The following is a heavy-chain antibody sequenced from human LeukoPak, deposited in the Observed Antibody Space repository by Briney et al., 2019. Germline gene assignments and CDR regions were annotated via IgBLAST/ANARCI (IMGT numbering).Heavy chain of an antibody. CDR3: ARDRGGILVGNDAFDM. D-gene: IGHD3-10*01. CDR1: GSPLSSYY. V-gene: IGHV4-4*07. J-gene: IGHJ3*02. CDR2: IYFRGGA. Sequence: SSETLSLTCSVSGSPLSSYYWSWVRQPAGKGLEWIGRIYFRGGAKYNPSLKSRVSMSLDTSKNQISLRLTYVTAADTAVYYCARDRGGILVGNDAFDMWGQGTMVTVSS.